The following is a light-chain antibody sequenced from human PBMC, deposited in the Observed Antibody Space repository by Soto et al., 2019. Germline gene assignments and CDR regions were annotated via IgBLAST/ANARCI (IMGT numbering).Light chain of an antibody. CDR3: QQYGSSPWT. CDR1: QSVSSSY. CDR2: GAS. J-gene: IGKJ1*01. Sequence: EIVLTQSPDTLSLSPGERATLSCRASQSVSSSYLAWYQQTPGQAPRLLIYGASSRATGIPDRFSGSGSGTDFTLTISRREPEDFAVYYCQQYGSSPWTFGKGTKVEIK. V-gene: IGKV3-20*01.